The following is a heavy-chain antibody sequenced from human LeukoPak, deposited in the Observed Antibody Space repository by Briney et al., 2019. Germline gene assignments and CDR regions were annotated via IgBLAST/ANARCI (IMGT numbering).Heavy chain of an antibody. Sequence: SRTLSLTCAISGDSVSSNSAAWNWIRQSPSRGLEWLGRTYYRSKWYNDYAVSVKSRITINPDTSKNQFSLQLNSVTPEDTAVYYCAREEVGYCSGGSCYSVDWFDPWGQGTLVTVSS. CDR3: AREEVGYCSGGSCYSVDWFDP. J-gene: IGHJ5*02. CDR1: GDSVSSNSAA. D-gene: IGHD2-15*01. V-gene: IGHV6-1*01. CDR2: TYYRSKWYN.